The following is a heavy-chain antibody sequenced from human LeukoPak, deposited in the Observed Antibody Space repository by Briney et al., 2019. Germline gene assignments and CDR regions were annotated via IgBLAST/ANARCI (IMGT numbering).Heavy chain of an antibody. V-gene: IGHV4-59*08. D-gene: IGHD3-22*01. CDR1: GGSISTYY. CDR3: ARTTYYYDSSGNLYFDY. CDR2: IYYSGST. Sequence: SETLSLTCTVSGGSISTYYWSWIRQPPGKGLEWIGYIYYSGSTNYNPSLKSRVTISVDTSKTQFSLKLSSVTAADTAVYYCARTTYYYDSSGNLYFDYWGQGTLATVSS. J-gene: IGHJ4*02.